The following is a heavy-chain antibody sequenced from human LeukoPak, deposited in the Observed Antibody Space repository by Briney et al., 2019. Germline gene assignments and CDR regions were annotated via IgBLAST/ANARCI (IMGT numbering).Heavy chain of an antibody. D-gene: IGHD3-22*01. CDR1: GCTFISYA. V-gene: IGHV1-69*13. Sequence: ASVKVSCKASGCTFISYAISWVRQAPGQGLEWMGGIIPIFGTANYAQKFQGRVTITADESTSTAYMELSSLRSEDTAVYYCATHAGGLYDSSGYDPPTLGLLLDYRGQGTLVTVSS. CDR3: ATHAGGLYDSSGYDPPTLGLLLDY. CDR2: IIPIFGTA. J-gene: IGHJ4*02.